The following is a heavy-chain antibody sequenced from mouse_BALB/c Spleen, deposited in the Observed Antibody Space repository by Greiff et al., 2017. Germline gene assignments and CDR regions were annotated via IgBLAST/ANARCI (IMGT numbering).Heavy chain of an antibody. CDR2: INPSTGYT. Sequence: QVQLQQSGAELAKPGASVKMSCKASGYTFTSYWMHWVKQRPGQGLEWIGYINPSTGYTEYNQKFKDKATLTADKSSSTAYMQLSSLTSEDSAVYDCARGEFRFDDWGQGTTLTVSS. CDR1: GYTFTSYW. J-gene: IGHJ2*01. V-gene: IGHV1-7*01. CDR3: ARGEFRFDD.